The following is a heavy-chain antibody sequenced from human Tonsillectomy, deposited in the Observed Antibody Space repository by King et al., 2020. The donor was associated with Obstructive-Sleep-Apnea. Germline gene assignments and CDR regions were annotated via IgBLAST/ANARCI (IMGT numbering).Heavy chain of an antibody. CDR2: ISWDGVGT. V-gene: IGHV3-43*01. J-gene: IGHJ4*02. CDR3: AKDISYGGYVALGD. CDR1: GFTFDDYT. D-gene: IGHD5-12*01. Sequence: EVQLVESGGDVVQPGGSLRLSCAASGFTFDDYTMHWVRQVPGKGLEWVSGISWDGVGTYYADSVKGRFTISRDNTNNSLYLHMNSLRSEDTALYYCAKDISYGGYVALGDWGQGTPVTVSS.